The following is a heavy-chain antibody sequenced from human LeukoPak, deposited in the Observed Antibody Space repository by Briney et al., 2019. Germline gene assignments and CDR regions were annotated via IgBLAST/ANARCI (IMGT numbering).Heavy chain of an antibody. V-gene: IGHV3-21*01. CDR2: ISSSSSYI. CDR3: ARDASGNPDY. CDR1: GFTFSSYS. J-gene: IGHJ4*02. Sequence: GGSLRLSCAASGFTFSSYSMNWVRQAPGKGLEWVSSISSSSSYIYYADSVKGRFTISRDNAKNSLYLQMNSLRAEDTAEYYCARDASGNPDYWGQGTLVTVSS. D-gene: IGHD1-14*01.